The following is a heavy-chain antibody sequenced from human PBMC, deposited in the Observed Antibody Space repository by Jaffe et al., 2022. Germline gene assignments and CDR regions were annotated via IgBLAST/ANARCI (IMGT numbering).Heavy chain of an antibody. V-gene: IGHV3-15*01. CDR2: IKSKPDGGTV. CDR1: GFSFSNTW. CDR3: TTQYYYDGSGHIPL. J-gene: IGHJ4*02. D-gene: IGHD3-22*01. Sequence: EVQLVESGGGLVKPGGSLRLSCAASGFSFSNTWMYWVRQAPGKGLEWVGRIKSKPDGGTVDYAAPVKGRFTISRDDSKNMLYLQMNSLKTEDTAVFYCTTQYYYDGSGHIPLWGQGTLVTVSS.